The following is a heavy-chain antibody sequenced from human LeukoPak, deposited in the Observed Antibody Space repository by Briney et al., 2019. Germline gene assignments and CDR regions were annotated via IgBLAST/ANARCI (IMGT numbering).Heavy chain of an antibody. CDR3: ATPYYYDSSGYSHDAFDV. D-gene: IGHD3-22*01. J-gene: IGHJ3*01. Sequence: SETLSLTCTVSGGSISSGGYYWGWIRQPPGKGLEWIGSIYSRGSTYYNPSLKTRVTISVDTSKNQFYLKLRPVTAAEPAVYYCATPYYYDSSGYSHDAFDVWGQGTMVTVSS. CDR1: GGSISSGGYY. V-gene: IGHV4-39*01. CDR2: IYSRGST.